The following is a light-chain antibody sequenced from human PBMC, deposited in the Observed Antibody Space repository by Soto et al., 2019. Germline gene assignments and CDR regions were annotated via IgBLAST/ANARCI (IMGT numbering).Light chain of an antibody. Sequence: QSVLTQPPSASASLGASVTLTCTLSSGYSNYKVDWYQQRPGKGPRFVMRVGTGGIVGSKGDGIPDRFSVLGSGLNRYLTIKNIQEEDESDYHCGADPGVFGGGTKLTVL. CDR1: SGYSNYK. J-gene: IGLJ2*01. CDR3: GADPGV. CDR2: VGTGGIVG. V-gene: IGLV9-49*01.